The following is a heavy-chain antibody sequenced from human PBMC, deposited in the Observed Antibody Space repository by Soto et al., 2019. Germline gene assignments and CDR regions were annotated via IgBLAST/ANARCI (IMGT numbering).Heavy chain of an antibody. J-gene: IGHJ5*02. D-gene: IGHD6-13*01. CDR2: ISSNSAYI. V-gene: IGHV3-21*01. CDR3: TRDASRDSSARGWFDP. Sequence: GGSLRLSCAASGFTFRSFTMNWVRQAPGKGLEWVSTISSNSAYIYYTDTLRGRLTISRDNAKNSLHLQMNSLRAEDTAVYYCTRDASRDSSARGWFDPWGQGT. CDR1: GFTFRSFT.